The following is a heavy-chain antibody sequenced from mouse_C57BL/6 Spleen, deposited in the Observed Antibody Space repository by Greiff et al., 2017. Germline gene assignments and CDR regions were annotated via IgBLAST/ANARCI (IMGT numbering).Heavy chain of an antibody. CDR2: IYPGNGDT. V-gene: IGHV1-12*01. J-gene: IGHJ4*01. Sequence: QVQLQQSGAELVRPGASVKMSCKASGYTFTSYNMHWVKQTPRQGLEWIGAIYPGNGDTSYNQKFKGKATLTVDKSSSTAYMQLSSLTSEDSAVYFCARSRITTVVATSDAMDYWGQGASVTVSS. CDR1: GYTFTSYN. CDR3: ARSRITTVVATSDAMDY. D-gene: IGHD1-1*01.